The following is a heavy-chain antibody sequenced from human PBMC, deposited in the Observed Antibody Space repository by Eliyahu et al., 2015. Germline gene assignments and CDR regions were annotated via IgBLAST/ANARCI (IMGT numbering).Heavy chain of an antibody. CDR2: ISHDGSNK. CDR3: ARGGGKEDY. D-gene: IGHD3-16*01. V-gene: IGHV3-30*03. Sequence: QLVESGEGVVQPGRSLRLSCAAXGFIFSNYGMYWVRQAPGKGLEWVAVISHDGSNKYYADSVKGRFTISRDNSKNTLYLQMNSLRVDDTAVYYCARGGGKEDYWGQGTLVTVSS. CDR1: GFIFSNYG. J-gene: IGHJ4*02.